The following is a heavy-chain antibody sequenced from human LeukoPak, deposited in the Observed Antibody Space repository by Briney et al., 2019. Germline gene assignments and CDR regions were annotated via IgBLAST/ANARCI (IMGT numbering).Heavy chain of an antibody. V-gene: IGHV4-39*01. J-gene: IGHJ4*02. CDR1: GGSISSSSYY. Sequence: PSETLSLTCTVSGGSISSSSYYWGWIRQPPGKGLEWIGSSHYSGTTFYNPSFKSRVTISVDTSKNQFSLRLSSVTATDTAVFYCARLNMGAPIDYWGQGTLVTVSS. CDR2: SHYSGTT. CDR3: ARLNMGAPIDY. D-gene: IGHD1-26*01.